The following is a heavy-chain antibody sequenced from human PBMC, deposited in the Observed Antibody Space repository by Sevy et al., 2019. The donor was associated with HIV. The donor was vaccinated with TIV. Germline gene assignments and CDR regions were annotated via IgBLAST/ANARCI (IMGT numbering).Heavy chain of an antibody. CDR3: AREHGSGYYVLGAFDI. Sequence: GGSLRLSCAASGFTFSSYEMNWVRQAPGKGLEWVSYISSSGSTIYYADSVKGRLTVPRDNTRNSRYLQMNSLRAEDTAVYYCAREHGSGYYVLGAFDIWGQGTMVTVSS. V-gene: IGHV3-48*03. D-gene: IGHD3-22*01. J-gene: IGHJ3*02. CDR1: GFTFSSYE. CDR2: ISSSGSTI.